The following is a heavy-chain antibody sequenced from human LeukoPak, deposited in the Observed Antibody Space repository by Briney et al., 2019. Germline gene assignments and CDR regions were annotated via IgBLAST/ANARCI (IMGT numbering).Heavy chain of an antibody. Sequence: SETLSLTCAVYGGSFNGYYWSWIRQPPGKGLEWIGEINHSGSTNYNPSLKSRVTISVDTPKNQFSLKLSSVTAADTAVYYCARGDCSGGSCYWGYYYYYMDVWGKGTTVTVSS. J-gene: IGHJ6*03. D-gene: IGHD2-15*01. CDR1: GGSFNGYY. CDR3: ARGDCSGGSCYWGYYYYYMDV. V-gene: IGHV4-34*01. CDR2: INHSGST.